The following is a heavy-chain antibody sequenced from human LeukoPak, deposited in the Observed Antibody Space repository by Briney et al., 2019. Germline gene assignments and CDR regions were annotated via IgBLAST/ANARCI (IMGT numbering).Heavy chain of an antibody. CDR3: ARGLRVVVAADEDYYGMDV. CDR1: GFTVSSNY. J-gene: IGHJ6*02. D-gene: IGHD2-15*01. V-gene: IGHV3-53*04. CDR2: IYSGGST. Sequence: GGSLRLSCAASGFTVSSNYMSWVRQAPGKGLEWVSVIYSGGSTYYADSVKGRFTISRHNSKNTLYLQMNSLRAEDTAVYYCARGLRVVVAADEDYYGMDVWGQGTTVTVSS.